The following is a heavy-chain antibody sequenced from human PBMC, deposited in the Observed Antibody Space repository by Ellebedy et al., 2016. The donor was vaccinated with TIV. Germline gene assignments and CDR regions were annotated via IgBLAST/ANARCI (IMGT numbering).Heavy chain of an antibody. Sequence: PGGSLRLSCAVSGFTFSNYWIHWVRQAPGKGLVWVSRINSDGSDTSYADSVKGRFTISRDNAKNTLYLQMNSLRAEDTAVYYCARAPSFVPFDYWGQGVLVTVSS. J-gene: IGHJ4*02. V-gene: IGHV3-74*01. CDR1: GFTFSNYW. CDR3: ARAPSFVPFDY. CDR2: INSDGSDT. D-gene: IGHD2-2*01.